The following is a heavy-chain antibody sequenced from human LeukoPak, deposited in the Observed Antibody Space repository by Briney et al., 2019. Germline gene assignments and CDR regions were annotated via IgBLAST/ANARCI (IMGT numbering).Heavy chain of an antibody. CDR2: IYYSGST. V-gene: IGHV4-38-2*02. J-gene: IGHJ6*03. Sequence: SETLSLTCTVSGYSISSGYYWGWIRQPPGKGLEWIGSIYYSGSTYYTPSLKSRVTISVDTSKNQFSLKLSSVTAADTAVYYCARDPPYYYDSSGYYDYYYYMDVWGKGTTVTVSS. CDR1: GYSISSGYY. D-gene: IGHD3-22*01. CDR3: ARDPPYYYDSSGYYDYYYYMDV.